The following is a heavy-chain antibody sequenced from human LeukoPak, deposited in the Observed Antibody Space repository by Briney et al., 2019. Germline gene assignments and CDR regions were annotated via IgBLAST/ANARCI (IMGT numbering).Heavy chain of an antibody. V-gene: IGHV1-2*02. J-gene: IGHJ4*02. CDR2: INPNSGGT. Sequence: GASVKVSCKASGYTFTGYYMDWVGQATGQGLEWMGWINPNSGGTNYAQKFQGRVTMTRDTSISTAYMELSRLRSDDTAVYYCAREGTDYGDYDTLDYWGQGTLVSVSS. CDR3: AREGTDYGDYDTLDY. CDR1: GYTFTGYY. D-gene: IGHD4-17*01.